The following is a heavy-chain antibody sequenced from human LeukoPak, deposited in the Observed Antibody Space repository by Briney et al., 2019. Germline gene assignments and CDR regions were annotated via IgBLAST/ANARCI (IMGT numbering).Heavy chain of an antibody. CDR1: GCIFIDYW. V-gene: IGHV3-74*01. Sequence: PGGSLRLSCEISGCIFIDYWMHWVRHVPGKGPVWVSRINPDGTATNYADSVKGRFIISRDNAKNTLYLQMNSLRVEDTAMYYCARSLPGLDVWGQGTTVTVSS. J-gene: IGHJ6*02. CDR2: INPDGTAT. CDR3: ARSLPGLDV.